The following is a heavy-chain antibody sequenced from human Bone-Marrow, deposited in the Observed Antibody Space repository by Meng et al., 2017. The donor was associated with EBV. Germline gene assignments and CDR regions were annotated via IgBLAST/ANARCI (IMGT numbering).Heavy chain of an antibody. V-gene: IGHV4-4*03. CDR3: AKRTTAYLFDY. Sequence: QVTLQGPGPGLVKPPGTLSSTGAVYGGSISSSNWWSWVRQPPGKALEWIGEIYRSGSTNYNPSLKSRVTISVDKSKIQFSLKLSSVTAADTAVYYCAKRTTAYLFDYWGQGTLVTVSS. D-gene: IGHD4-17*01. CDR2: IYRSGST. CDR1: GGSISSSNW. J-gene: IGHJ4*02.